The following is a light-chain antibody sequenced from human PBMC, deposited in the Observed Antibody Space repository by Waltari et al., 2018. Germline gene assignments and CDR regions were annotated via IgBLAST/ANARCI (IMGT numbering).Light chain of an antibody. Sequence: DIQMTQSPSSVSASAGDRVTITCRASQDISNFLVWFQQKPGKAPKSLIYEASNLQSGVPSKFSGSGSGTDFTLIISSLQPEDFATYFCQQYYTYPLTFGQGTKVEIK. CDR3: QQYYTYPLT. CDR2: EAS. J-gene: IGKJ1*01. CDR1: QDISNF. V-gene: IGKV1-16*02.